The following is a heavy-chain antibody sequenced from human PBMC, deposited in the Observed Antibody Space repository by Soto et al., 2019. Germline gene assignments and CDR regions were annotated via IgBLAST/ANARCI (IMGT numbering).Heavy chain of an antibody. CDR1: GFSPSTSGVG. J-gene: IGHJ4*02. CDR3: AHRKRASDLDC. V-gene: IGHV2-5*01. CDR2: IYWNDDK. D-gene: IGHD2-21*01. Sequence: PTLVNPTHILTLTCHFSGFSPSTSGVGVGWIRQPPGKALEWLALIYWNDDKRYSPSLKSRLTICKGSSKNQVVLTLTNQDTVDAATDYGAHRKRASDLDCWCQG.